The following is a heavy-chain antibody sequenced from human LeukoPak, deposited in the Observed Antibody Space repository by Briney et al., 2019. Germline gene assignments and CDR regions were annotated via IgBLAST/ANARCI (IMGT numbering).Heavy chain of an antibody. CDR3: ARGRDGYNFLNRGEYYYFDY. CDR1: GGSISISNYY. CDR2: MSYSGRT. D-gene: IGHD5-24*01. J-gene: IGHJ4*02. V-gene: IGHV4-39*07. Sequence: PSETLSLTCTVSGGSISISNYYWGWIRQPPGKGLEWIGSMSYSGRTYYNPSLKTRVTVSLDTSKNQFSLKLSSVTAADTAVYYCARGRDGYNFLNRGEYYYFDYWGQGTLVTVSS.